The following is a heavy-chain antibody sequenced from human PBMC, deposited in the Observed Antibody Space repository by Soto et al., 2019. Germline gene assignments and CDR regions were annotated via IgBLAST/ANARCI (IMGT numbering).Heavy chain of an antibody. V-gene: IGHV3-7*01. Sequence: VQLVESGGGLVQPGGSLKMSCEASGFTFSWYWMSWVRQAPGKGLEWVANIKFDGSEKHYVDSVKGRFTISRDNAKNSLYPQMYSQRAEDTAVYYCARDSGYNTVDATRNHYLDYWGPGTLVTVSS. CDR2: IKFDGSEK. CDR1: GFTFSWYW. CDR3: ARDSGYNTVDATRNHYLDY. D-gene: IGHD5-18*01. J-gene: IGHJ4*02.